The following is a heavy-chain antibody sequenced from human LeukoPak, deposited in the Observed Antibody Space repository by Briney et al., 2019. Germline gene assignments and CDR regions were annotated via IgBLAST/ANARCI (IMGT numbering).Heavy chain of an antibody. CDR3: ARDPPLVSGPVYYYYYMDV. Sequence: GGSLRLSCAASGFTFSSYSMNWVRQAPGKGLEWVSSISSSSSYIYYADSVKGRFTISRDNAKNSLYLQMNSLRAEDTAVYYCARDPPLVSGPVYYYYYMDVWGKGTTVTVSS. D-gene: IGHD5/OR15-5a*01. CDR1: GFTFSSYS. V-gene: IGHV3-21*01. CDR2: ISSSSSYI. J-gene: IGHJ6*03.